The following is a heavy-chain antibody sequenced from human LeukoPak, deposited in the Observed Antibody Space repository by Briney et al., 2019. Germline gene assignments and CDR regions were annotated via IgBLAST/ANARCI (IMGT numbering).Heavy chain of an antibody. CDR3: ARDSTAYCSGGSCYVY. D-gene: IGHD2-15*01. Sequence: SETLSLTCTVSGGSISSYYWSWIRQPPGKGLEWIGYIYYSGSTNYNPSLKSRVTISVDRSKNQFSLKLSSVTAADTAVYYCARDSTAYCSGGSCYVYWGQGTLVTVSS. V-gene: IGHV4-59*12. CDR1: GGSISSYY. J-gene: IGHJ4*02. CDR2: IYYSGST.